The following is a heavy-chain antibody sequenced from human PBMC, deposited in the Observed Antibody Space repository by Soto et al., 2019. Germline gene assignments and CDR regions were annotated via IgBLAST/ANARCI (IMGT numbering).Heavy chain of an antibody. CDR2: ISAYNGNT. CDR3: ARGIAVAGKVGYYYYGMDV. D-gene: IGHD6-19*01. J-gene: IGHJ6*02. V-gene: IGHV1-18*01. CDR1: GYTFTSYG. Sequence: QVQLVQSGAEVKKPGASVKVSCKASGYTFTSYGISWVRQAPGQGPEWMGWISAYNGNTNYAQKLQGRVTMTTDTSTSTAYMELRSLRSDDTAVYYCARGIAVAGKVGYYYYGMDVWGQGTTVTVSS.